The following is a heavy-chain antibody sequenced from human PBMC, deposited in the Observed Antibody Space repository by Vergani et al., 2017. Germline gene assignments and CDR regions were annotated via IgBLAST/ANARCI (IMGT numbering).Heavy chain of an antibody. Sequence: EVQLVESGGGLVKPGGSLRLSCAASGFTFSSYSMNWVRQAPGKGLEWVSSISSSSSYIYYADSVKGRFTISRDNAKNSLYLQMNSLRAEDTAVYYCASKSGSGYTFDYWSQGTLVTVSS. D-gene: IGHD3-3*01. CDR1: GFTFSSYS. CDR3: ASKSGSGYTFDY. CDR2: ISSSSSYI. V-gene: IGHV3-21*01. J-gene: IGHJ4*02.